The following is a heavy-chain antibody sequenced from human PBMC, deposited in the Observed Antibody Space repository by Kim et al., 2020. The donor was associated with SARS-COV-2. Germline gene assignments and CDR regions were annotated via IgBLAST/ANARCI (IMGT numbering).Heavy chain of an antibody. J-gene: IGHJ6*02. CDR3: ARGPWYLPYYYYYGMDV. D-gene: IGHD6-13*01. CDR2: MNPNSGNT. Sequence: ASVKVSCKASGYTFTSYDINWVRQATGQGLEWMGWMNPNSGNTGYAQKFQGRVTMTRNTSISTAYMELSSLRSEDTAVYYCARGPWYLPYYYYYGMDVWGQGTTVTVSS. CDR1: GYTFTSYD. V-gene: IGHV1-8*01.